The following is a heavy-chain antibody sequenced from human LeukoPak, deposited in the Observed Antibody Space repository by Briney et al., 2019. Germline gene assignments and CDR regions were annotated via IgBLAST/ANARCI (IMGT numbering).Heavy chain of an antibody. J-gene: IGHJ4*02. CDR2: IKEDGSEK. Sequence: GGSLRLSCAASGFTFSSYWMSWVRQAPGKGLEWVANIKEDGSEKYHVDSVKGRFTISRDNAKNSLYLQMNSLRAEDTALYYCARAYYYDSGSYYGHFDYWGRGTLVTVSS. V-gene: IGHV3-7*05. CDR1: GFTFSSYW. D-gene: IGHD3-10*01. CDR3: ARAYYYDSGSYYGHFDY.